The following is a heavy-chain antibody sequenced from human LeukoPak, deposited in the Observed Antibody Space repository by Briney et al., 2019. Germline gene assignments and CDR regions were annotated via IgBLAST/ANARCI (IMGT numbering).Heavy chain of an antibody. V-gene: IGHV1-2*02. CDR2: INPNSGGT. J-gene: IGHJ4*02. Sequence: ASVKVSCKASGYTFSGYYMHWVRQAPGQGLEWMGWINPNSGGTNYAQKFQGRVTMTRDTSISTAYMELSSLRSDDTAVYYCARATLPRSDDYAFDYWGQGTQVTVSS. CDR1: GYTFSGYY. D-gene: IGHD4-17*01. CDR3: ARATLPRSDDYAFDY.